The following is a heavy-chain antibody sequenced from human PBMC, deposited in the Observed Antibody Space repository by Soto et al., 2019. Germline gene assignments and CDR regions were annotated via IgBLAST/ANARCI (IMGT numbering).Heavy chain of an antibody. CDR1: GFTVSSNY. Sequence: EVQLVESGGGLVQPGGSLRLSCAASGFTVSSNYMSWVRQAPGKGLEWVSVIYSGGSTYYADSVKGRFTISRHNSKNTLYLQMNSLRAEDTAVYYCAWAATYDCGDLTQYFQHWGQGTLVTVSS. D-gene: IGHD4-17*01. J-gene: IGHJ1*01. CDR3: AWAATYDCGDLTQYFQH. V-gene: IGHV3-53*04. CDR2: IYSGGST.